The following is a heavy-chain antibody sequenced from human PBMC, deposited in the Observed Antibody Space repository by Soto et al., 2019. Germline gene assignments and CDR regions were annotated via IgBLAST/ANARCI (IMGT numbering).Heavy chain of an antibody. CDR3: ARGVATIGP. Sequence: PSETLALTRTVSGASISIYYWSWIRPPPGKGLEWIGYIYYSGSTNYNPSFKSRVTISVDTPKNQFSLKLTSVTAADTAVYYCARGVATIGPWGQGTLVTVSS. CDR2: IYYSGST. D-gene: IGHD5-12*01. J-gene: IGHJ5*02. V-gene: IGHV4-59*01. CDR1: GASISIYY.